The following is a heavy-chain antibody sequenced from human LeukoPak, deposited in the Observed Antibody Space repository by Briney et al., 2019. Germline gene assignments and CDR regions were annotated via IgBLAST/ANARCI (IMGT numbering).Heavy chain of an antibody. V-gene: IGHV1-69*05. Sequence: SVKVSCKASGGTFSSYAISWVRQAPGQELEWMGGIIPIFGTANYAQKFQGRVTITTDESTSTAYMELSSLRAEDTAVYYCATSGWWGYFDYWGQGTLVTVSS. D-gene: IGHD6-19*01. J-gene: IGHJ4*02. CDR3: ATSGWWGYFDY. CDR2: IIPIFGTA. CDR1: GGTFSSYA.